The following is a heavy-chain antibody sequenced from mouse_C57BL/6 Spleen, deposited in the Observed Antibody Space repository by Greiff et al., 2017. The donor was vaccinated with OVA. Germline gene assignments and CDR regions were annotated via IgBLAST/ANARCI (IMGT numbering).Heavy chain of an antibody. D-gene: IGHD2-4*01. CDR3: ARGYDYNY. V-gene: IGHV1-54*01. J-gene: IGHJ2*01. CDR1: GYAFTNYL. CDR2: INPGSGGT. Sequence: VKLQESGAELVRPGTSVKVSCKASGYAFTNYLIEWVKQRPGQGLEWIGVINPGSGGTNYNEKFKGKATLTADKSSSTAYMQLSSLTSEDSAVYFCARGYDYNYWGQGTTLTVSS.